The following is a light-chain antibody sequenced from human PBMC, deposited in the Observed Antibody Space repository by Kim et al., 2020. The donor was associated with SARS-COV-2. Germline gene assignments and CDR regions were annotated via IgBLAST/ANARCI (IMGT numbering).Light chain of an antibody. CDR1: SSDVGAYNY. V-gene: IGLV2-14*03. J-gene: IGLJ2*01. CDR2: DVS. Sequence: QSITHSCTGTSSDVGAYNYDSWYRQHPGKAPKLMIYDVSNRPSGVSNRFSGSKSGNTASLTISGLQAEDEADYYCSSYTSSSTYVVFGGGTQLTVL. CDR3: SSYTSSSTYVV.